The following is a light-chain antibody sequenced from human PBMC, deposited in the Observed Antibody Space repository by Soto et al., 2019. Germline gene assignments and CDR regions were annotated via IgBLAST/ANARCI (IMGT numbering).Light chain of an antibody. J-gene: IGLJ1*01. CDR2: DVS. V-gene: IGLV2-14*03. Sequence: QSALTQPASVSGSPGQSITISCTGTSSDVGGSKYVSWYQQHPGQAPKLMIYDVSNRPSGISDRFSGSKSGYTASLTISGLQNEDEADYYCSSYGGSSSALSVFGTGTKLTVL. CDR3: SSYGGSSSALSV. CDR1: SSDVGGSKY.